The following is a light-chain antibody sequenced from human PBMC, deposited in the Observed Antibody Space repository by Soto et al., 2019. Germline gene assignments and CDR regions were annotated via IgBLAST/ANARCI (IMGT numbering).Light chain of an antibody. V-gene: IGKV3-11*01. CDR1: QSISGY. J-gene: IGKJ4*01. CDR3: QQRSDWPLT. CDR2: DVS. Sequence: EIVLTQSPGTLSLSPGERATLSCRASQSISGYLAWFQQKPGQAPRLLIYDVSNRAGGIPARFSGSGSGTEYTLTISGLEPEDFAVYYCQQRSDWPLTFGGGTKVEI.